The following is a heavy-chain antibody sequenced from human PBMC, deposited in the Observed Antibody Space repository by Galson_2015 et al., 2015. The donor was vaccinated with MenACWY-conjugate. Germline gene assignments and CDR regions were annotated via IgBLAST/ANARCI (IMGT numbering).Heavy chain of an antibody. Sequence: EWLSYIIYSGGTTYYADSVKGRFTISRDIPKNTLFLRMNSLRAEDTAVYYCARYVDRTFGVVGADDAFDIWGQGTMVTVSA. V-gene: IGHV3-48*03. CDR2: IIYSGGTT. CDR3: ARYVDRTFGVVGADDAFDI. J-gene: IGHJ3*02. D-gene: IGHD3-3*01.